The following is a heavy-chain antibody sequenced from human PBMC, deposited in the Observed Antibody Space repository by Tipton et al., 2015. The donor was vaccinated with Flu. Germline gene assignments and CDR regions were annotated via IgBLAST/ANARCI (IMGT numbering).Heavy chain of an antibody. CDR1: GYTLASYG. D-gene: IGHD2-8*01. J-gene: IGHJ4*02. CDR3: ARIGYCTNGVCYTTVNLLDY. Sequence: QLVQSGAEVKKPGASVKVSCKASGYTLASYGISWVRQAPGQGLEWMGWISAYNGNTNYAQKLQGRVTMTTDTSTSTACMELRSLRSDDTAVYYCARIGYCTNGVCYTTVNLLDYWGQGTLVTVSS. V-gene: IGHV1-18*01. CDR2: ISAYNGNT.